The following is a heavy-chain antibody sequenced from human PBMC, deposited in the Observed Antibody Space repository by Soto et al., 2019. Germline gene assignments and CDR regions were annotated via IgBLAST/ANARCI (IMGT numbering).Heavy chain of an antibody. CDR2: IFHSGST. CDR1: GGSINSGDYY. D-gene: IGHD3-10*01. V-gene: IGHV4-30-4*01. J-gene: IGHJ6*02. Sequence: SETLSLTCTVSGGSINSGDYYWTWVRQPPGKGLEWIGNIFHSGSTYYTPSLQSRVTISLDTSKNHFSLKLSSVTPADTAVYYCARDQYYGSGTYYNFYSGMDVWGQGTTVTVSS. CDR3: ARDQYYGSGTYYNFYSGMDV.